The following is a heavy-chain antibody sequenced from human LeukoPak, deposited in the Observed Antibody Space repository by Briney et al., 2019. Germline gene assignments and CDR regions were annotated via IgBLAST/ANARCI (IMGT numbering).Heavy chain of an antibody. J-gene: IGHJ4*02. Sequence: SXXLSLTCAVYGGSFSGYYWSWIRQPPGKGLEWIGEINHSGSTNYNPSLKSRVTISVDTSKNQFSLKLSSVTAADTAVYYCARGGSTIFGVVHYYYWGQGTLVTVSS. CDR3: ARGGSTIFGVVHYYY. CDR2: INHSGST. CDR1: GGSFSGYY. D-gene: IGHD3-3*01. V-gene: IGHV4-34*01.